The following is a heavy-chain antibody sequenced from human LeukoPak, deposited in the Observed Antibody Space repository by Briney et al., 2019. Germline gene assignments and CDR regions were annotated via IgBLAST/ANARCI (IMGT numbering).Heavy chain of an antibody. J-gene: IGHJ5*02. CDR2: IIPIFGTA. V-gene: IGHV1-69*06. CDR1: GGTFSSYA. CDR3: ARDWVLGYCSGGSCPNWFDP. Sequence: ASVKVSCKASGGTFSSYAISWVRQAPGRGLEWMGGIIPIFGTANYAQKFQGRVTITADKSTSTAYMELSSLRSEDTAVYYCARDWVLGYCSGGSCPNWFDPWGQGTLVTVSS. D-gene: IGHD2-15*01.